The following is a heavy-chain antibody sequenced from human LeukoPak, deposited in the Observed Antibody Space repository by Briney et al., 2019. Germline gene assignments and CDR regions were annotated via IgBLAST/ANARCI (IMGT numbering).Heavy chain of an antibody. D-gene: IGHD3-16*01. Sequence: PSETLSLTCTVSGGSISGSCCYWGWIRQTPGKDLEWIGSTSYGGSTHYNPSFKSRVTVSVDTSKNQFFLNLSSVTAADTAVYYCSRTTGDSAIIAAHWGQGTLVTVSS. CDR3: SRTTGDSAIIAAH. V-gene: IGHV4-39*01. CDR1: GGSISGSCCY. CDR2: TSYGGST. J-gene: IGHJ4*02.